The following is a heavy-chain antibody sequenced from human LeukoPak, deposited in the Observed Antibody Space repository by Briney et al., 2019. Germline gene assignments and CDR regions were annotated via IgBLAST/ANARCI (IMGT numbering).Heavy chain of an antibody. CDR2: IYYSGST. CDR3: ARDLGSYYYYFDH. J-gene: IGHJ4*02. D-gene: IGHD1-26*01. Sequence: SQTLSLTCTVSGGSISSGGYYWSWIRQHPGKGLEWIGYIYYSGSTYYNPSLKSRVTISVDTSKNQFSLKLSSVTAADTAVYYCARDLGSYYYYFDHWGQGTLVTVSS. CDR1: GGSISSGGYY. V-gene: IGHV4-31*03.